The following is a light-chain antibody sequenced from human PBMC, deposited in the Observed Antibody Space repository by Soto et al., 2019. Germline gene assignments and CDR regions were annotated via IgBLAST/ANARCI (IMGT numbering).Light chain of an antibody. CDR1: SSDVGGYNY. V-gene: IGLV2-11*01. J-gene: IGLJ1*01. CDR2: DVS. CDR3: CSYAGSYTFYV. Sequence: TSSDVGGYNYVSWYQQHPGKAPKLMIYDVSKRPSGVPDRFSGSKSGNTASLTISGLQAEDEADYYCCSYAGSYTFYVVGTGTKVTVL.